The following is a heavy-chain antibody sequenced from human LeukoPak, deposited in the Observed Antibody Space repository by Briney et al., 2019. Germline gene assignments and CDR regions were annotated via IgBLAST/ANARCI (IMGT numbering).Heavy chain of an antibody. CDR3: ARASSMTTVVPAFDY. CDR1: GFTFSSYS. Sequence: GGSLRLSCAASGFTFSSYSMNWVRQAPGKGLEWVSYISSSSSTIYYADSVKGRFTISRDNAKNSLYLQMNSLRAEDTAVYYCARASSMTTVVPAFDYWGQGTLVTVSS. D-gene: IGHD4-23*01. V-gene: IGHV3-48*04. CDR2: ISSSSSTI. J-gene: IGHJ4*02.